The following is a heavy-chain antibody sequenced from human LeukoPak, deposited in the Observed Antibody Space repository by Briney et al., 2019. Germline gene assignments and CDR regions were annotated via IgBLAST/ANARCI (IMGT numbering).Heavy chain of an antibody. CDR1: GGSISSYY. Sequence: PSETLSLTCTVSGGSISSYYWSWVRQPPGKGLEWIGYIYYSGSTNYNPSLKSRVTISVDTSKNQFSLKLSSVTAADTAVYYCARESYSSGWGSYYFDYWGQGALVTVSS. J-gene: IGHJ4*02. CDR2: IYYSGST. D-gene: IGHD6-19*01. CDR3: ARESYSSGWGSYYFDY. V-gene: IGHV4-59*12.